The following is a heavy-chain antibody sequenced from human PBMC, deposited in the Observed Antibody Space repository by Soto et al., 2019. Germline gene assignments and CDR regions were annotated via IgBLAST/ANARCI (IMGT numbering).Heavy chain of an antibody. CDR3: ATSTSSSLSSRYLHH. D-gene: IGHD6-13*01. V-gene: IGHV4-30-4*01. J-gene: IGHJ1*01. Sequence: TSETLSLSCTVSGGSVSSGDYFWSWIRQPPGKGLEWIGFIYYSGNTFYNPSLKSRVTISVDTSKNQFSLKLTSVTAADRAVYYCATSTSSSLSSRYLHHWGQGTLVT. CDR2: IYYSGNT. CDR1: GGSVSSGDYF.